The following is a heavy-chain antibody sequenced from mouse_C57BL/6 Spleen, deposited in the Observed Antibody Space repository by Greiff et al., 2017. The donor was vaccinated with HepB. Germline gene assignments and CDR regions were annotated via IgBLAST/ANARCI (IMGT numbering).Heavy chain of an antibody. CDR3: ARAHNTTVVEGWFAY. D-gene: IGHD1-1*01. V-gene: IGHV1-9*01. CDR2: ILPGSGST. CDR1: GYTFTGYW. Sequence: QVQLQQSGAELMKPGASVKLSCKATGYTFTGYWIEWVKQRPGHGLEWIGEILPGSGSTNYNEKFKGKATFTADTSSTTAYMHLSILPTEDSAFYYGARAHNTTVVEGWFAYWGQGTLVTVSA. J-gene: IGHJ3*01.